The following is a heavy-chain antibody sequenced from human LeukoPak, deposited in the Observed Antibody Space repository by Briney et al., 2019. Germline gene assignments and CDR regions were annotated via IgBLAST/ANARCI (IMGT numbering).Heavy chain of an antibody. D-gene: IGHD3-22*01. V-gene: IGHV4-39*01. CDR2: IYYSGST. CDR3: ASWYYYDSSGYYFHWYFDL. Sequence: SETLSLTCTVSGGSISSSSYYWCWIRQPPGKGLEWIGSIYYSGSTYYNPSLKSRVTISVDTSKNQFSLKLSSVTAADTAVYYCASWYYYDSSGYYFHWYFDLWGRGTLVTVSS. CDR1: GGSISSSSYY. J-gene: IGHJ2*01.